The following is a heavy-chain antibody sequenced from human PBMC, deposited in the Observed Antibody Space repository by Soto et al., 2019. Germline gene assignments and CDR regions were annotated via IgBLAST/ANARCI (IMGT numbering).Heavy chain of an antibody. CDR1: GGSMSPYY. CDR2: IYYRGNT. D-gene: IGHD7-27*01. Sequence: SETLSLTCSVFGGSMSPYYWSWIRQSPGKGLEWIANIYYRGNTNYNPSLESRVTISIDTSKNQFSLKLNSLTAADTAVYYCARHSKKTGDFDYYFGIDVLGQGTTVT. CDR3: ARHSKKTGDFDYYFGIDV. V-gene: IGHV4-59*08. J-gene: IGHJ6*02.